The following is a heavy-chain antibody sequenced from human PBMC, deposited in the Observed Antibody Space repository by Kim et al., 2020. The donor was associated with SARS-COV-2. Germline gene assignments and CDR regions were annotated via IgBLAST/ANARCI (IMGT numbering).Heavy chain of an antibody. J-gene: IGHJ6*02. Sequence: EGSLRLSCAASGFTFSSYSMNWVRQAPGKGLEWVSSISSSSSYIYYADSVKGRFTISRDNAKNSLYLQMNSLRAEDTAVYYCARDREDIVVVPAAPPYYYYGMDVWGQGTTVTVSS. V-gene: IGHV3-21*01. CDR3: ARDREDIVVVPAAPPYYYYGMDV. CDR1: GFTFSSYS. CDR2: ISSSSSYI. D-gene: IGHD2-2*01.